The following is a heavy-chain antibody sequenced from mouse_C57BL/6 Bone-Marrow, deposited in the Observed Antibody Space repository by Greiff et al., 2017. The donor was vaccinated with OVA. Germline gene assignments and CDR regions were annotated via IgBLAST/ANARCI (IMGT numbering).Heavy chain of an antibody. CDR3: ASYYYGSLAWFAY. Sequence: EVQLKESGPGLVKPSQSLSLTCSVTGYSITSGYYWNWIRQFPGNKLEWMGYISYDGSNNYNPSLKNRISITRDTSKNQFFLKLNSVTTEDTATYYCASYYYGSLAWFAYWGQGTLVTVSA. CDR1: GYSITSGYY. D-gene: IGHD1-1*01. J-gene: IGHJ3*01. CDR2: ISYDGSN. V-gene: IGHV3-6*01.